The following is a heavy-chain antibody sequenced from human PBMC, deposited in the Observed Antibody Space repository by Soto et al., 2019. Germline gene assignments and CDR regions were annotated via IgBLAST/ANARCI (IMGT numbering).Heavy chain of an antibody. V-gene: IGHV4-61*01. Sequence: SETLSLTCTVSGGSVSSGSYYWGWIRQPPGKGLEWIGYIYYSGSTNYNPSLKSRVTISVDTSKNQFSLKLSSVTAADTAVYYCARVRFNRPPGDAFDIWGQGTMVTVSS. CDR3: ARVRFNRPPGDAFDI. CDR2: IYYSGST. D-gene: IGHD3-10*01. CDR1: GGSVSSGSYY. J-gene: IGHJ3*02.